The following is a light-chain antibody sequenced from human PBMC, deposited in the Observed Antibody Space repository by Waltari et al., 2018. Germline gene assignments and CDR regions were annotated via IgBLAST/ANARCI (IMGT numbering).Light chain of an antibody. V-gene: IGLV2-8*01. J-gene: IGLJ1*01. Sequence: QSALTQPPSASGSPGQSVTISCTGTRSDVGAYNYVSWYQQHPGKGPKLRIYEVTKWPQGVPDRFSGAKSGNTASLTVSGLQAEDEADYYCTSYAGSKNVFGTGTKVTVL. CDR1: RSDVGAYNY. CDR2: EVT. CDR3: TSYAGSKNV.